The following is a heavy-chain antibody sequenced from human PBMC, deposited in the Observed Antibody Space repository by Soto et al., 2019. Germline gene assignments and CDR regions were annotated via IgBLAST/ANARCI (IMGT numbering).Heavy chain of an antibody. Sequence: QVQLVESGGGVVQPGRSLRLSCAASGFAISGYGMHWIRQAPGKGLEWVTLISYDGSHKYYADSVKGRFTISRDNSENTVYLEVSSLRVEDTAVYYCAKDRAGYSRAMDVWGQGTTVTVSS. CDR3: AKDRAGYSRAMDV. J-gene: IGHJ6*02. CDR1: GFAISGYG. D-gene: IGHD5-12*01. CDR2: ISYDGSHK. V-gene: IGHV3-30*18.